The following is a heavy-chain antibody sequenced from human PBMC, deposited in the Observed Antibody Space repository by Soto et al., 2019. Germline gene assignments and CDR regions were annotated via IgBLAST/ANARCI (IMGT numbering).Heavy chain of an antibody. CDR3: VKDNVGVYCSGGSCYFDY. V-gene: IGHV3-9*01. CDR2: ISWDSGVI. Sequence: EVHLVESGGGLAQPGRSLRLSCVASGFSLDHYAMHWVRQAPGKGLEWVSGISWDSGVIDYADSVRGRFTISRDNAKNSLYLQMTSLRAEDTALYYCVKDNVGVYCSGGSCYFDYWGQGSRVTVSS. CDR1: GFSLDHYA. D-gene: IGHD2-15*01. J-gene: IGHJ4*02.